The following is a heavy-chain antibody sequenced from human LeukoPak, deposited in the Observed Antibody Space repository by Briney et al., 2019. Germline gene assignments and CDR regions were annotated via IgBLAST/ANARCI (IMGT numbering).Heavy chain of an antibody. CDR1: GYSISSGYY. J-gene: IGHJ4*02. V-gene: IGHV4-38-2*01. D-gene: IGHD6-19*01. CDR2: IYHSGST. Sequence: SETLSLTCAVSGYSISSGYYWGWIRQPPGKGLEWIGSIYHSGSTYYNPSLKSRVTISVDTSKNQFSLKLSSVTAADTAVHYCARYAVAGTDFDYWGQGTLVTVSS. CDR3: ARYAVAGTDFDY.